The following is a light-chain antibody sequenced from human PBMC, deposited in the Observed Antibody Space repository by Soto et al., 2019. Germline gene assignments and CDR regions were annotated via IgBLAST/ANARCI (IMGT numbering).Light chain of an antibody. CDR2: RND. V-gene: IGLV1-47*01. CDR1: FSNIGSNY. J-gene: IGLJ2*01. CDR3: AAWDDSLTAVV. Sequence: QSALTQPPSASETPGQRVTISCSGSFSNIGSNYVCWYQQVPGAAPKILISRNDQRPSGVPDRFSGSKSGTSASLAISGLQSDDEAAYYCAAWDDSLTAVVFGGGTKLTVL.